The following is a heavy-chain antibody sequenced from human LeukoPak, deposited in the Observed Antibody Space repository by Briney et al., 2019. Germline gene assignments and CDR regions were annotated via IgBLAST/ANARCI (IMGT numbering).Heavy chain of an antibody. V-gene: IGHV4-31*03. CDR1: GGSISSGGYY. J-gene: IGHJ4*02. CDR2: IYYSGST. D-gene: IGHD2-2*01. CDR3: ARAEGYCSSTSCYGYYFDY. Sequence: SETLSLTCTVSGGSISSGGYYWSWIRQHPGKGLEWIGYIYYSGSTYYNPSLKSRVTISVDTSKNQFSLKLSSVTAADTAVYYCARAEGYCSSTSCYGYYFDYWGQGTLVTVSS.